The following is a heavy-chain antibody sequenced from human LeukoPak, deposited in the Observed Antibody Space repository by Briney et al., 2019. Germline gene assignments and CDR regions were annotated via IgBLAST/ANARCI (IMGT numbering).Heavy chain of an antibody. V-gene: IGHV3-7*01. CDR3: ARVAVAVASRHYGMDV. D-gene: IGHD6-19*01. CDR1: GFAFSSYW. CDR2: IEPAGSAT. J-gene: IGHJ6*02. Sequence: GGSLRLSCGASGFAFSSYWMTWLRQAPGKGLEFVANIEPAGSATYYADSVKGRFTISRDNSKNTLYLQMNSLRAEDTAVYYCARVAVAVASRHYGMDVWGQGTTVTVSS.